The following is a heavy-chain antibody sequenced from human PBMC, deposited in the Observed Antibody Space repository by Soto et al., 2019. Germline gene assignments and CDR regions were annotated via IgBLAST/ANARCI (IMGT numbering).Heavy chain of an antibody. CDR3: ARVDFWSGYYMAWFDP. CDR1: GYTLTSYG. V-gene: IGHV1-18*04. CDR2: ISAYNGNT. Sequence: GASVKVSCKASGYTLTSYGISWVRQAPGQGLEWMGWISAYNGNTNYAQKLKGRVTMTTDTSTSTAYMELRSLRSDDTAVYYCARVDFWSGYYMAWFDPWGQGTLVTVSS. J-gene: IGHJ5*02. D-gene: IGHD3-3*01.